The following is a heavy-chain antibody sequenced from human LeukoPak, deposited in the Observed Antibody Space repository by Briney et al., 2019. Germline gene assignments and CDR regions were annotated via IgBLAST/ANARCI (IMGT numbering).Heavy chain of an antibody. J-gene: IGHJ5*02. D-gene: IGHD2-15*01. CDR3: AREESKNEAYCSGGSCYSWGLHGRADWFDP. CDR2: INPNSGGT. CDR1: GYTFTSYG. V-gene: IGHV1-2*02. Sequence: GASVKVSCKASGYTFTSYGISWVRQAPGQGLEWMGWINPNSGGTNYAQKFQGRVTMTRDTSISTAYMELSRLRSDDTAVYYCAREESKNEAYCSGGSCYSWGLHGRADWFDPWGQGTLVTVSS.